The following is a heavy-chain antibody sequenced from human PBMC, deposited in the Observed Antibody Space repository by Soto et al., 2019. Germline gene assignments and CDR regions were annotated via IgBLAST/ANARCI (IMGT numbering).Heavy chain of an antibody. CDR2: IGASGSNT. Sequence: EVQLLESGGGLVQPGESLRLSCAASGFSFSSYAMNWVRQAPGTGLEWVSTIGASGSNTYYADSVKGRFTISRDNSNNMLYLQMNSLRVGDTALFYCAKDMGRIAVGQDYWGRGALVTVSP. V-gene: IGHV3-23*01. D-gene: IGHD6-19*01. CDR3: AKDMGRIAVGQDY. J-gene: IGHJ4*02. CDR1: GFSFSSYA.